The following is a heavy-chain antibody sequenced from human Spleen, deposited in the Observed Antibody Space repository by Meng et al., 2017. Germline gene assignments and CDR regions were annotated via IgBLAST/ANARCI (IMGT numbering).Heavy chain of an antibody. CDR2: ISSSSSYI. V-gene: IGHV3-21*01. D-gene: IGHD3/OR15-3a*01. J-gene: IGHJ5*02. CDR1: GFSFSRYS. Sequence: GESLKISCAASGFSFSRYSMNWVRQAPGKGLEWVSCISSSSSYIYYADSVKGRFTVTRDNDKNSLGLQMNSLRAEDTGVYYCARDLSCFGRNCYYNWFDPWGRGTQVTVSS. CDR3: ARDLSCFGRNCYYNWFDP.